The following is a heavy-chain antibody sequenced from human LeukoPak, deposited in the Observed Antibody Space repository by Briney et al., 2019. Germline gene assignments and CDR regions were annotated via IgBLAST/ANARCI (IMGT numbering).Heavy chain of an antibody. J-gene: IGHJ3*02. CDR2: INHSGST. V-gene: IGHV4-34*01. CDR3: ARRTHYYDSSPDAFDI. CDR1: GGSISGFY. D-gene: IGHD3-22*01. Sequence: SETLSLTCTVSGGSISGFYWSWIRQPPGKGLEWIGEINHSGSTNYNPSLKSRVTISVDTSKNQFSLKLSSVTAADTAVYYCARRTHYYDSSPDAFDIWGQGTMVTVSS.